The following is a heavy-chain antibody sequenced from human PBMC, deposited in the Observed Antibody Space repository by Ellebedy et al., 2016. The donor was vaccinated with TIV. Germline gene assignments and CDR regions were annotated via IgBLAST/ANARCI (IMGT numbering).Heavy chain of an antibody. V-gene: IGHV3-66*01. D-gene: IGHD6-19*01. J-gene: IGHJ4*02. Sequence: GESLKISCAASGFTVSTNYMSWVRQAPGKGLEWVSVIYDGGSTFYADSVKGRFTISRDNSKNTLYLQMNSLRAVDTAVYYCARVGVSGKFDYWGQGTLVTVSS. CDR1: GFTVSTNY. CDR3: ARVGVSGKFDY. CDR2: IYDGGST.